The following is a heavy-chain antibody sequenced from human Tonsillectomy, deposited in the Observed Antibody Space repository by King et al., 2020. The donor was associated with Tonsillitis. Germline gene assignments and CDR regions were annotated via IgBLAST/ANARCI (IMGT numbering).Heavy chain of an antibody. J-gene: IGHJ4*02. Sequence: QLQESGPGLVKPSGTLSLTCAVSGGSISSSNWWSWVRQPPGKGLEWIGEMYHSGSTNYNPSLKSRVTIPVDKSNNQFSLKLSSVTAADTAVYYCARASSPLFGSGRYHTGYFDYWGQGTLVAVSS. V-gene: IGHV4-4*02. CDR3: ARASSPLFGSGRYHTGYFDY. CDR1: GGSISSSNW. CDR2: MYHSGST. D-gene: IGHD3-10*01.